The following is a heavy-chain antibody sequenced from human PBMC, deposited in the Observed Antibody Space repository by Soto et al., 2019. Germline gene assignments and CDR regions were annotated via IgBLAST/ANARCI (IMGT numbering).Heavy chain of an antibody. CDR2: IYYSGST. CDR1: GGSISSGGYY. CDR3: ASFMVRGVIIR. J-gene: IGHJ4*02. Sequence: TSETLSLTCTVSGGSISSGGYYWSWIRQHPWKGLEWIGYIYYSGSTYYNPSLKSRVTISVDTSKNQFSLKLSSVTAADTAVYYCASFMVRGVIIRWGQGTLVTVSS. V-gene: IGHV4-31*03. D-gene: IGHD3-10*01.